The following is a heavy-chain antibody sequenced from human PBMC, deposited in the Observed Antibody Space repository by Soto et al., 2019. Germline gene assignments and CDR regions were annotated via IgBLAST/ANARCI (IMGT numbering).Heavy chain of an antibody. CDR2: INPNSGGT. J-gene: IGHJ4*02. D-gene: IGHD6-13*01. CDR3: ASSAAAGGRAFGY. Sequence: ASVKATCKASAYTFTGYYMHWVRQAPGQGLEWMGWINPNSGGTNYAQKFQGRVTMTRDTSISTAYMELSRLRSDDTAVYYCASSAAAGGRAFGYWGQGTLVTVSS. V-gene: IGHV1-2*02. CDR1: AYTFTGYY.